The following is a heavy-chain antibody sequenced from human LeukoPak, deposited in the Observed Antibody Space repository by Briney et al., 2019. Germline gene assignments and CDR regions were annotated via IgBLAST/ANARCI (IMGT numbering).Heavy chain of an antibody. V-gene: IGHV3-7*04. J-gene: IGHJ3*02. Sequence: GGSLGLSCAASGFTFRSYRMNWVRQAPGKGLEWVASIKQGESERYYVDSVNGRFTISRDNAKNSLYLQMNSLRAEDTAVYYCARGDSSAFDIWGQGTMVTVSS. D-gene: IGHD3-22*01. CDR1: GFTFRSYR. CDR2: IKQGESER. CDR3: ARGDSSAFDI.